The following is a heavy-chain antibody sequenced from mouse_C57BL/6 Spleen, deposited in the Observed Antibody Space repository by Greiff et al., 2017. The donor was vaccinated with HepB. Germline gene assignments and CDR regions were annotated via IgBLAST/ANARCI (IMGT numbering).Heavy chain of an antibody. CDR2: IYPGSGST. V-gene: IGHV1-55*01. J-gene: IGHJ3*01. D-gene: IGHD2-1*01. Sequence: QVQLQQSGAELVKPGASVKMSCKASGYTFTSYWITWVKQRPGQGLEWIGDIYPGSGSTNYNEKFKSKVTLTVDTSSSTAYMQLSSLTSEDSAVYYCARRIYYRLAYCGQGTLVTVST. CDR1: GYTFTSYW. CDR3: ARRIYYRLAY.